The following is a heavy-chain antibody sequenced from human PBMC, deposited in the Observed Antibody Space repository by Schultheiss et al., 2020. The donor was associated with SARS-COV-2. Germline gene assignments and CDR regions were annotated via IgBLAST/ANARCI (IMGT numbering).Heavy chain of an antibody. V-gene: IGHV3-64*01. D-gene: IGHD4-23*01. CDR3: ARGAWSVADPLFDY. J-gene: IGHJ4*02. CDR1: GFTFSSYA. CDR2: ISSNGGST. Sequence: GGSLRLSCAASGFTFSSYAVHWVRQAPGKGLEYVSAISSNGGSTYYANSVKGRFTISRDNSKNTLYLQMNSLRAEDTAVYYCARGAWSVADPLFDYWGQGTLVTVSS.